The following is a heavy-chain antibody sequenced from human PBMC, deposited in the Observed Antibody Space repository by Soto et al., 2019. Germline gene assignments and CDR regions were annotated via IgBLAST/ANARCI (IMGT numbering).Heavy chain of an antibody. V-gene: IGHV4-38-2*01. D-gene: IGHD5-12*01. CDR3: ARSSGYVPGGY. Sequence: PSETLSLTCAVSGYPISSGYYWGWIRQPPGKGLEWIGIIHHSGSTYYNPSLRSRITISVDTSKNQFSLKMPSVTAADTAVYDCARSSGYVPGGYWGQGILVTVSS. CDR2: IHHSGST. J-gene: IGHJ4*02. CDR1: GYPISSGYY.